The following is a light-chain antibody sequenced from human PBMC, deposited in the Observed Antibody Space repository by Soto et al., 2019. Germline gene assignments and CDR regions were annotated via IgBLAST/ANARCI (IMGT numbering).Light chain of an antibody. CDR1: QGISSY. CDR2: AAS. Sequence: IQLTQSPSSLSASVGDRVTITCRASQGISSYLAWYQQKPGKAPKLLIYAASTLQSGVPSRFSGSGSGTDFTLTISSLQSEDFAVYYCQHYNNWPPWTFGQGTKVEIK. J-gene: IGKJ1*01. V-gene: IGKV1-9*01. CDR3: QHYNNWPPWT.